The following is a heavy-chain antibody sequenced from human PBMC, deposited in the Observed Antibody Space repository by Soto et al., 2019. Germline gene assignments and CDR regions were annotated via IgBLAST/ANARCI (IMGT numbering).Heavy chain of an antibody. V-gene: IGHV1-18*04. CDR1: GYTFTSYG. D-gene: IGHD3-3*01. Sequence: ASVKVSCKASGYTFTSYGISWVRQAPGQGLEWMGWISAYNGNTNYAQKLQGRVTMTTDTSTSTAYMELRRLRSDDTAVYYCARIITIFGVAQSPNYGMDVWGQGTTVTVS. CDR3: ARIITIFGVAQSPNYGMDV. J-gene: IGHJ6*02. CDR2: ISAYNGNT.